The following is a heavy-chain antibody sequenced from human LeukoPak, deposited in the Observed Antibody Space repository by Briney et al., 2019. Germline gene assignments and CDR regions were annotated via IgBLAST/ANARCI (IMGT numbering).Heavy chain of an antibody. CDR3: AKQLGYCSDGSCYFPY. J-gene: IGHJ4*02. Sequence: GGSLRLSCAASGFTFSSSAMSWVRQAPGKGLEWVSAISNNGGYTYYADSVKGRFTISRDNSKSTLCLQMNSLRAEDTAVYYCAKQLGYCSDGSCYFPYWGQGTLVTISS. CDR1: GFTFSSSA. D-gene: IGHD2-15*01. CDR2: ISNNGGYT. V-gene: IGHV3-23*01.